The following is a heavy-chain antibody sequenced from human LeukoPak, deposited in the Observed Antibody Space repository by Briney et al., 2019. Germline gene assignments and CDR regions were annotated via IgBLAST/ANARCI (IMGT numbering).Heavy chain of an antibody. J-gene: IGHJ6*02. CDR3: AREKGYCSSTSCYRPYYYYGMDV. V-gene: IGHV4-59*12. Sequence: SETLSLTCTVSGGSISSYYWSWIRQPPGKGLEWIGYIYYSGSTNYNPSLKSRGTISVDTSKNQFSLKLSSVTAADTAVYYCAREKGYCSSTSCYRPYYYYGMDVWGQGTTVTVSS. CDR2: IYYSGST. CDR1: GGSISSYY. D-gene: IGHD2-2*02.